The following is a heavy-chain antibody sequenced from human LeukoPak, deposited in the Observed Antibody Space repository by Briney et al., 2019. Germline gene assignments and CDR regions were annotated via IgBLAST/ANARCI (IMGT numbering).Heavy chain of an antibody. CDR2: INAGNGNT. CDR3: AREFLVGSSWHISQYDY. D-gene: IGHD6-13*01. Sequence: GASVKLSCKASRYTFTSYTLHWVRQAPGQRLEWMGWINAGNGNTKYSQKFEGRVTITRDTSASTAYMELSSLISDDTAVYYCAREFLVGSSWHISQYDYWGQGTLVTVSS. J-gene: IGHJ4*02. V-gene: IGHV1-3*01. CDR1: RYTFTSYT.